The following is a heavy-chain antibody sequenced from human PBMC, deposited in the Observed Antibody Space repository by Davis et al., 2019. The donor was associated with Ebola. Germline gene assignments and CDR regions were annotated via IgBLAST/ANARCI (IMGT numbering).Heavy chain of an antibody. D-gene: IGHD6-13*01. Sequence: KISCAASGFTFSSYAMHWVRQAPGHGLEWLGGIVPMFGPTRYAQRFQARVTISADEVTNTAYMELRSLRSEDAAVYYCATEGRHRGNSNTWWAAFDSWGQGTLVTVSS. CDR1: GFTFSSYA. J-gene: IGHJ4*02. CDR3: ATEGRHRGNSNTWWAAFDS. CDR2: IVPMFGPT. V-gene: IGHV1-69*01.